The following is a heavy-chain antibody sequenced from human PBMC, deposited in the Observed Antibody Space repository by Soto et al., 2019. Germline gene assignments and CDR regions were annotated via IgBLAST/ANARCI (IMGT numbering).Heavy chain of an antibody. V-gene: IGHV3-9*01. J-gene: IGHJ6*03. CDR3: ARSGLWFGYYYYYMDV. Sequence: GGSLTLSCAASGFSIDDYAMHWVRQAPGKGLEWVSGISWNSGSIGYADSVKGRFTISRDNAKNSLYLQMNSLRAEDTALYYCARSGLWFGYYYYYMDVWGKGTTVTVSS. D-gene: IGHD3-10*01. CDR1: GFSIDDYA. CDR2: ISWNSGSI.